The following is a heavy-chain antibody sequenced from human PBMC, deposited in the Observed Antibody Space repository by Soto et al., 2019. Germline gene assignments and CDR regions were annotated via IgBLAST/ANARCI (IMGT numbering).Heavy chain of an antibody. CDR2: IKQDGSEK. Sequence: EVQLVESGGGLVQPGGSLRLSCAASGFTFSSYWMSWVRQAPGTGLEWVANIKQDGSEKYYVDSVTGRFTISRDNAKNSLYRQMNSLRAEDTAVYYCARDDDSGYDLLDYWGQGTLVTVAS. J-gene: IGHJ4*02. D-gene: IGHD5-12*01. V-gene: IGHV3-7*01. CDR1: GFTFSSYW. CDR3: ARDDDSGYDLLDY.